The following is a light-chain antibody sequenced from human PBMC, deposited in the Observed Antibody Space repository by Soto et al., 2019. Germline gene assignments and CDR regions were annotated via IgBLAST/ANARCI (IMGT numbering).Light chain of an antibody. CDR3: CSYAGDSTPYV. V-gene: IGLV2-23*02. CDR1: SSDVGNYNL. J-gene: IGLJ1*01. CDR2: EVS. Sequence: QSALTQPASVPGSPGLSITISCTGTSSDVGNYNLVSWYQQHPGKAPKLMIYEVSKRPSGVSNRFSGSKSGNTASLTISGLQAEDEADYYCCSYAGDSTPYVFGTGTKVTVL.